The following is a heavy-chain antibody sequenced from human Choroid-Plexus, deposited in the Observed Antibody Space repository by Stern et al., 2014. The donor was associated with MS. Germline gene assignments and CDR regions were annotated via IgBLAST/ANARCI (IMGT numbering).Heavy chain of an antibody. D-gene: IGHD2/OR15-2a*01. CDR2: LEYGGSNK. CDR3: AKDRQYLTYFFDH. J-gene: IGHJ5*02. CDR1: GFTFGSCA. V-gene: IGHV3-30*18. Sequence: VQLLESGGGVVQPGRPLRLSCVASGFTFGSCAMHWVRQAPGKGLGWGAGLEYGGSNKYYADSVKGRFTISRDNSQNTLYMQMSSLRPEDTAVYYCAKDRQYLTYFFDHWGQGSLVTVSS.